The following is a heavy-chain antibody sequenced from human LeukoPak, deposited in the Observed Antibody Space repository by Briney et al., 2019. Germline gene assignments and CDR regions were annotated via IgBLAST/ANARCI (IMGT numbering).Heavy chain of an antibody. CDR2: IYYSGST. CDR1: GGSISSYY. CDR3: ARESTANYYYYYMDV. Sequence: SETLSLTCTVSGGSISSYYWSWIRQPPGKGLEWIGYIYYSGSTNYNPSLKSRVTISVDTSKNQFSLKLSSVTAADTAVYYCARESTANYYYYYMDVWGKGTTVTISS. J-gene: IGHJ6*03. V-gene: IGHV4-59*01.